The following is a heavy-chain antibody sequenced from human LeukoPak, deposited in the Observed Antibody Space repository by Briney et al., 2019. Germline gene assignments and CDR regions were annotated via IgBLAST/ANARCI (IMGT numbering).Heavy chain of an antibody. J-gene: IGHJ6*03. D-gene: IGHD1-26*01. V-gene: IGHV4-4*07. CDR1: GDSMHSYY. Sequence: NPSETLTLTCTVSGDSMHSYYWSWIRQSPEKGLEWIGQAYSGVNAYYNPSLQSRVTISVDKSNNQFSLDLASVTAADTALYYCAREKSGTLTRAYYYIDVWGKGITVTVSS. CDR2: AYSGVNA. CDR3: AREKSGTLTRAYYYIDV.